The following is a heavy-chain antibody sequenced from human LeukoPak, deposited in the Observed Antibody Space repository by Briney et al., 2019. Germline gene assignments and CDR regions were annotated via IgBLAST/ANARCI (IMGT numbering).Heavy chain of an antibody. D-gene: IGHD1-26*01. Sequence: ASVKVSCKASGYTFTGYYMHWVRQAPGQGLEWMGWINPNSGGTNSAQKFQGRVTMTRNTSISTAYMELSSLRSEDTAVYYCARTHSGSFYYYYYYMDVWGKGTTVTISS. CDR1: GYTFTGYY. J-gene: IGHJ6*03. V-gene: IGHV1-2*02. CDR2: INPNSGGT. CDR3: ARTHSGSFYYYYYYMDV.